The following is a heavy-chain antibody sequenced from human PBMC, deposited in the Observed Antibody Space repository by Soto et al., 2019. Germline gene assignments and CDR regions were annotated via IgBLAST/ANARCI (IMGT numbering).Heavy chain of an antibody. J-gene: IGHJ6*02. CDR1: GFTFSSYE. CDR3: ARVDSSSWYLTYYYYYGMDV. D-gene: IGHD6-13*01. CDR2: ISSSGSTI. V-gene: IGHV3-48*03. Sequence: EVPLVESGGGLVQPGGSLRLSCAASGFTFSSYEMNWVRQAPGKGLEWVSYISSSGSTIYYADSVKGRFTISRDNAKNSLYLQMNSLRAEDTAVYYCARVDSSSWYLTYYYYYGMDVWGQGTTVTVSS.